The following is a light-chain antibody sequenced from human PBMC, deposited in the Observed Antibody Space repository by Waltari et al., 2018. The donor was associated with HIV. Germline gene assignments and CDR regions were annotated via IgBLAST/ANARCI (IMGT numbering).Light chain of an antibody. CDR2: DDS. CDR3: QVWVDSRDVAVI. Sequence: SYALTQPPSVSVAPGKTARITWGGDNTGGKLVHWYQQKPGQAPVLVICDDSDRPSGIPERFSGSNSGNTATLTISRVEGGDEADYYCQVWVDSRDVAVIFGGGTKLTVL. J-gene: IGLJ2*01. V-gene: IGLV3-21*04. CDR1: NTGGKL.